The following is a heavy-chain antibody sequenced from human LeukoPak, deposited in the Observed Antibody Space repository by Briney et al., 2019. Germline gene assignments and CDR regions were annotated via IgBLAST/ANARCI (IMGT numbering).Heavy chain of an antibody. Sequence: GASVKVSCKASGYTFTGYYMHWVRQAPGQGLEWMGWINPNSGGTNYAQKFQGRVTMTRDTSISTDYMELSRLRSDDTAVYYCAKPHYYYDSSGYGYWGQGTLVTVSS. V-gene: IGHV1-2*02. CDR3: AKPHYYYDSSGYGY. J-gene: IGHJ4*02. D-gene: IGHD3-22*01. CDR1: GYTFTGYY. CDR2: INPNSGGT.